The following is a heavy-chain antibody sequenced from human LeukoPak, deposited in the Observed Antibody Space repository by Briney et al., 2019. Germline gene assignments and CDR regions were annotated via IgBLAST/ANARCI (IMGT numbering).Heavy chain of an antibody. CDR3: ARSGLSGYSDY. CDR2: IYYSGST. V-gene: IGHV4-30-4*08. Sequence: SQTLSLTCTVSGGSISSGDYYWSWIRQPPGKGLEWIGYIYYSGSTYYNPSLKSRVTISVDTSKNQFSLKLNSVTPEDTAVYYCARSGLSGYSDYWGQGTLVTVSS. CDR1: GGSISSGDYY. J-gene: IGHJ4*02. D-gene: IGHD3-22*01.